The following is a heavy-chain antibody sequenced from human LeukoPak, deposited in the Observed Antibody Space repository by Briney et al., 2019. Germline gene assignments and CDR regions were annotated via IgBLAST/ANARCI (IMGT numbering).Heavy chain of an antibody. CDR1: GYSFTSYW. CDR2: IYPRDSDT. V-gene: IGHV5-51*01. CDR3: ARHGERYYGSGSFPYYYYMDV. Sequence: GESLMISCKGSGYSFTSYWIGWVRPMPGKGLEWMGIIYPRDSDTRYSPSFQGQVTISADKSNSTAYLQWSSLKASDTAMYYCARHGERYYGSGSFPYYYYMDVWGKGTTVTVSS. D-gene: IGHD3-10*01. J-gene: IGHJ6*03.